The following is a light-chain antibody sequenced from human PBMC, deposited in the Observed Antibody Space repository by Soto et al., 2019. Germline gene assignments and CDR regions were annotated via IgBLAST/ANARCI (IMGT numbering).Light chain of an antibody. CDR2: GAS. J-gene: IGKJ1*01. CDR3: HQYGSSPQT. CDR1: QSVSSSY. Sequence: EIVLTQSPGTLSLSPGERATLSCRGSQSVSSSYLAWYQQKPGQAPRLLIYGASSRATGIPDRFTGSGSGTDFTLTISRLEPEDFAVFYCHQYGSSPQTFGQGTKV. V-gene: IGKV3-20*01.